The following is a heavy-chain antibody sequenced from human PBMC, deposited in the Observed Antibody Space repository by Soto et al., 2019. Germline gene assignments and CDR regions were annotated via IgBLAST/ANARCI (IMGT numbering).Heavy chain of an antibody. D-gene: IGHD4-4*01. V-gene: IGHV5-51*01. Sequence: PGESLKISCKGSGYSFNSYYIGWVRQMPGKGLEWMGNVSPGGSSIRYNPSFQGQVTISADKSISTAYLQWSSLKVSDTAMYYCARRSDGYSNRPVDYWGQGTLVTVSS. CDR2: VSPGGSSI. J-gene: IGHJ4*02. CDR1: GYSFNSYY. CDR3: ARRSDGYSNRPVDY.